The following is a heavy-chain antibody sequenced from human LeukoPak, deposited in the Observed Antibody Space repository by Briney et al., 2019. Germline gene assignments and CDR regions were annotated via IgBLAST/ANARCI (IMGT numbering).Heavy chain of an antibody. CDR2: IYTTGGK. Sequence: PGGSLRPSCAASEFTVSSNYMSWVRQAPGRGLEWVSIIYTTGGKYYADSVKGRFTISRDNSKHTLYLQMNSLRAEDTAVYYCAKTSRRNSAYDSPFDYWGQGTLVTVSS. J-gene: IGHJ4*02. CDR1: EFTVSSNY. CDR3: AKTSRRNSAYDSPFDY. D-gene: IGHD5-12*01. V-gene: IGHV3-66*01.